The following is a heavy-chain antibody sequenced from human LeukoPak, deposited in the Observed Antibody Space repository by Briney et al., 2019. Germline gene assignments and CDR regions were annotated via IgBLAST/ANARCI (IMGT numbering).Heavy chain of an antibody. J-gene: IGHJ6*02. Sequence: TPSETLSLTCTVSGGSISSYYWSWIRQPPGKGLEWIGYIYYSGSTNYNPSLKSRVTISVDTSKNQFSLKLSSVTAADTAVYYCARLGVNYDILTGYSYYGMDVWGQGTTVTVSS. CDR1: GGSISSYY. V-gene: IGHV4-59*01. CDR2: IYYSGST. D-gene: IGHD3-9*01. CDR3: ARLGVNYDILTGYSYYGMDV.